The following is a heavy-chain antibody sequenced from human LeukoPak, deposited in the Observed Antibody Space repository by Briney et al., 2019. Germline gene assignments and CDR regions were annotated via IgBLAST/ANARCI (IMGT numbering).Heavy chain of an antibody. V-gene: IGHV1-46*01. CDR3: ARRTESGTQYYFDY. Sequence: ASVKVSCKASGYTFTSYYMHWVRQAPGQGLEWMGIINPSGGSTSYAQKFQGRVTMTRNTSISTAYMELSSLRSEDTAVYYCARRTESGTQYYFDYWGQGTLVTVSS. J-gene: IGHJ4*02. CDR2: INPSGGST. D-gene: IGHD1-1*01. CDR1: GYTFTSYY.